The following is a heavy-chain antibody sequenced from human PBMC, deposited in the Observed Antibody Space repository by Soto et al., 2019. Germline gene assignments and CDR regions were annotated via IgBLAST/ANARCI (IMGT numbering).Heavy chain of an antibody. J-gene: IGHJ4*02. CDR1: GFTFSSYS. CDR3: ARDRPVTQLQYYFDY. CDR2: ISSSSSTI. V-gene: IGHV3-48*02. D-gene: IGHD4-4*01. Sequence: GGSLRLSCAASGFTFSSYSMNWVRQAPGKGLEWVSYISSSSSTIYYADSVKGRFTISRDNAKNSLYLQMNSLRDEDTAVYYCARDRPVTQLQYYFDYWGQGTLVTVSS.